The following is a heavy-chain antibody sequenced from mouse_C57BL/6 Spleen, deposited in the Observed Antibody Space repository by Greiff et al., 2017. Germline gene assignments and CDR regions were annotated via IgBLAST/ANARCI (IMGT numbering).Heavy chain of an antibody. Sequence: EVQLQQSVAELVRPGASVKLSCTASGFNIKNTYMHWVKQRPEQGLEWIGRIDPANGNTKYAPKFQGKATITADTSSNTAYLQLSGLTSDDTAIYYCAGYTNWDVGGTWFAYWGQGTLVTVSA. CDR3: AGYTNWDVGGTWFAY. V-gene: IGHV14-3*01. CDR1: GFNIKNTY. D-gene: IGHD4-1*01. J-gene: IGHJ3*01. CDR2: IDPANGNT.